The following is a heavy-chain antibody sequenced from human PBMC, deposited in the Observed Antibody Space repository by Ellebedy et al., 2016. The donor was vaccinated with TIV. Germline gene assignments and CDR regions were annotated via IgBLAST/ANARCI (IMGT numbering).Heavy chain of an antibody. V-gene: IGHV1-3*04. Sequence: AASVKVSCKATGYTFTNYGMHWVRQVPGQRLEWMGWINTGNGDTRYSQRLQGRVTITRDTAASTAYMELSSLKSDDTAVYYCARGLASSGAPCWGQGTLVTVSS. CDR1: GYTFTNYG. J-gene: IGHJ4*02. CDR2: INTGNGDT. CDR3: ARGLASSGAPC. D-gene: IGHD2-8*02.